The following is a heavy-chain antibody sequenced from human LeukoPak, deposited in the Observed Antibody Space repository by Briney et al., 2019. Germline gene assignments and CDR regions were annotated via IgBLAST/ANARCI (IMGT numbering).Heavy chain of an antibody. V-gene: IGHV3-23*01. D-gene: IGHD5-18*01. CDR1: GFTFSSYG. CDR3: AKGGYTTPFDY. J-gene: IGHJ4*02. Sequence: PGGSLRLSCAASGFTFSSYGMTWVRQAPGKGLEWVSSIRATGSSIYYAGSVEGRFTISRDNSKKTLYLQMNSLRAEDTAVYYCAKGGYTTPFDYWGQGTLVTVSS. CDR2: IRATGSSI.